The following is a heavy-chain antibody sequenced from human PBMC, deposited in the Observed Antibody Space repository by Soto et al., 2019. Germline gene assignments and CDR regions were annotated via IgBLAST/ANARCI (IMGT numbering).Heavy chain of an antibody. V-gene: IGHV4-31*03. Sequence: SETLCLTCTVSGGSISSGGYYWNWIRQHPGKGLEWIGYIYYIGSTYYNPSLKSRVTISLDTSKNQFSLKLSSVTAADTAVYYCARSVFPWGQGTLVTVSS. CDR3: ARSVFP. J-gene: IGHJ5*02. CDR1: GGSISSGGYY. CDR2: IYYIGST.